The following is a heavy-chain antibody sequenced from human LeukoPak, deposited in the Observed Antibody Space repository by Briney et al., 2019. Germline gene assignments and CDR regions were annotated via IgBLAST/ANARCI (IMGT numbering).Heavy chain of an antibody. Sequence: PGGSLRLSCAASGFTFSSYEMNWVRQAPGKGLEWVSYISSSGSTIYYADSVKGRFTISRDNAKNSLYLQMNSLRAEDTAVYYCARDPRYYDKLGAPFDPWGQGTLVTVSS. D-gene: IGHD3-9*01. J-gene: IGHJ5*02. CDR2: ISSSGSTI. CDR3: ARDPRYYDKLGAPFDP. CDR1: GFTFSSYE. V-gene: IGHV3-48*03.